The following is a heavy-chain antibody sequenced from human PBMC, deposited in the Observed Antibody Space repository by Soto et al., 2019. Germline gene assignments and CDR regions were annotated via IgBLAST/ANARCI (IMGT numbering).Heavy chain of an antibody. D-gene: IGHD6-19*01. Sequence: PGGSLRLSCVAAASGFTFSRCAMHWVRQAPGKVLEWVAYISYDARNRYYADSVKDRFTISRDNSKNTLYLHMNTLSDEDTAVYYCVRANFSSGYSSGLYYFDYWGQGTPVTVS. CDR1: GFTFSRCA. CDR2: ISYDARNR. CDR3: VRANFSSGYSSGLYYFDY. V-gene: IGHV3-30-3*01. J-gene: IGHJ4*02.